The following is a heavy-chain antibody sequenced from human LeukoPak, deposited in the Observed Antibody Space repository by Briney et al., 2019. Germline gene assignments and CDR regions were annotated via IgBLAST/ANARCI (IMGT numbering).Heavy chain of an antibody. CDR1: GGSFSGYY. Sequence: SETLSLTCAVHGGSFSGYYWSWIRQPPGKGLEWIGEINHSGSTNYNPSLKSRVTISVDTSKNQFSLKLSSVTAADTAVYYCASLGRYYYGSGSFWGQGTLVTVSS. CDR2: INHSGST. J-gene: IGHJ4*02. V-gene: IGHV4-34*01. CDR3: ASLGRYYYGSGSF. D-gene: IGHD3-10*01.